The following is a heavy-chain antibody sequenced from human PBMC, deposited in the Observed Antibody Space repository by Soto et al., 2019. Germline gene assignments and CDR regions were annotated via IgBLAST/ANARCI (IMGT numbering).Heavy chain of an antibody. Sequence: QVQLVQSGAEVKKPGSSVKVSCKPSGGTFSSYAISWVRQAPGQGLEWMGGVIPIFGTANYAQKLQGRVTFTADEPMSKAYLVRSCLRSEGTAVYYCARGHGGEGDFHFHYWGQGTLGTGSS. CDR3: ARGHGGEGDFHFHY. D-gene: IGHD2-21*02. J-gene: IGHJ4*02. V-gene: IGHV1-69*01. CDR1: GGTFSSYA. CDR2: VIPIFGTA.